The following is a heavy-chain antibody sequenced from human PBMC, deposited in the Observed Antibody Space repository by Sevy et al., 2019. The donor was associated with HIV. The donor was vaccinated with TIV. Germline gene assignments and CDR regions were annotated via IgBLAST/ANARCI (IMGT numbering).Heavy chain of an antibody. V-gene: IGHV1-8*01. CDR1: GYTFTNYE. CDR3: ARDEQRPYYYGSGNMGH. D-gene: IGHD3-10*01. J-gene: IGHJ4*02. Sequence: ASVKVSCKASGYTFTNYEINWVRQATGQGLEWMGRMNPNSGETGYAPQFHGGVTMTRNTSLKIAYMELSSLTAADTAVYYCARDEQRPYYYGSGNMGHWGQGTLVTVSS. CDR2: MNPNSGET.